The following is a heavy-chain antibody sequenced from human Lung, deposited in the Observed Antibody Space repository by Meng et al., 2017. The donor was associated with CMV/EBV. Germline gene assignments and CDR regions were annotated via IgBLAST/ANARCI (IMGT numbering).Heavy chain of an antibody. Sequence: SVXVSXKASGSSFGNYGISWVRQAPGQGLEWMGVIIPIIGITKYAQRFQGRVTITADTSTSTAYMELSSLRSEDTAMYYCARERDSSSWFDGYWCQGTLVTVSS. J-gene: IGHJ4*02. CDR2: IIPIIGIT. V-gene: IGHV1-69*10. CDR1: GSSFGNYG. D-gene: IGHD6-13*01. CDR3: ARERDSSSWFDGY.